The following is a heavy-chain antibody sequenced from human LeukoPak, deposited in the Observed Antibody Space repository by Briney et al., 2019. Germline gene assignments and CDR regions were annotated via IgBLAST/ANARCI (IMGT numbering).Heavy chain of an antibody. CDR3: ARTTLSIAARRYYYYYYMDV. V-gene: IGHV1-69*05. J-gene: IGHJ6*03. Sequence: SVKVSCKAPGGTFSSYAISWVRQAPGQGLEWMGGIIPIFGTANYAQKFQGRVAITTDESTSTAYMELSSLRSEDTAVYYCARTTLSIAARRYYYYYYMDVWGKGTTVTVSS. CDR2: IIPIFGTA. D-gene: IGHD6-6*01. CDR1: GGTFSSYA.